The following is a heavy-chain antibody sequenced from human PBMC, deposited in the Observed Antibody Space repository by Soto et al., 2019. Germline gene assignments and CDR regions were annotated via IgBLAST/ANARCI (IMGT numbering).Heavy chain of an antibody. V-gene: IGHV1-2*04. D-gene: IGHD6-13*01. CDR2: INPNSGGT. CDR1: GYTFTGYY. CDR3: ARGGGPNSSSWSLNWFDP. Sequence: QVQLAQSGAEVKKPGASVKVSCKASGYTFTGYYMHWVRQAPGQGLEWMGWINPNSGGTNYAQKFQGWVTMTRDTSISTAYMELSRLRSDDTAVYYCARGGGPNSSSWSLNWFDPWGQGTLVTVSS. J-gene: IGHJ5*02.